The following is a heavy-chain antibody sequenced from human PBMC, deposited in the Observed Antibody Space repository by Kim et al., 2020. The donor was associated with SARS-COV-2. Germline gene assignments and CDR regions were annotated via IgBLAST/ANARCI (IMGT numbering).Heavy chain of an antibody. CDR2: IHFSGGT. V-gene: IGHV4-31*02. Sequence: WIGYIHFSGGTYYNPALKSRVTISVDTSKNQFSLKLSSVTAADTAVYYCAGVEGITIFGVVIIGAFDIWGQGTMVTVSS. D-gene: IGHD3-3*01. CDR3: AGVEGITIFGVVIIGAFDI. J-gene: IGHJ3*02.